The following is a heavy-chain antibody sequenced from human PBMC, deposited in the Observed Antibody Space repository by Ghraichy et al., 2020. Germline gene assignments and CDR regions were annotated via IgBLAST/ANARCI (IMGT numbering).Heavy chain of an antibody. V-gene: IGHV4-34*01. CDR1: GGAFSGYY. CDR3: ARVPVVRGVIIRHFDY. J-gene: IGHJ4*02. CDR2: INHSGSS. Sequence: SQTLSLTCEVYGGAFSGYYWSWIRQPPGKGLEWIGEINHSGSSNYNPSLKSRLTISVDTSKNQFSLKLSSVTAADMAVYYCARVPVVRGVIIRHFDYWGQGTLVTVAS. D-gene: IGHD3-10*01.